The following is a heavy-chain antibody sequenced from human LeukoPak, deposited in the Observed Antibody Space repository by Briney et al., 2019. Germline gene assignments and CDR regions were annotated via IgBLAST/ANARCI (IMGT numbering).Heavy chain of an antibody. CDR1: GYSISTSNW. V-gene: IGHV4-28*01. CDR3: ARLVSGSYFNFDY. Sequence: SDTLSLTCAVSGYSISTSNWWGWIRQPPGKGLEWIGYIYDSGTTNYNPSLKSRVTMSVDTSKNQISLQLTSVTAADTAVYYCARLVSGSYFNFDYRGQGTLVTVSS. D-gene: IGHD1-26*01. J-gene: IGHJ4*02. CDR2: IYDSGTT.